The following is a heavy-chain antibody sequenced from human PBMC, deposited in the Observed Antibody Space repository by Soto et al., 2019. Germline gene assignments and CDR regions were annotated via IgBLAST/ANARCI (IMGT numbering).Heavy chain of an antibody. V-gene: IGHV4-39*01. CDR2: IYFSGRT. Sequence: QLQLQESGPGLVKPSETLSLTCTVSGGSISSSSYYWGWIRQPPGKGLEWIGSIYFSGRTYYNPSLKSRLTMSVDTSKNQFSLKLSSVTAADTAVYYCARVLDYYDGRGFFDYWGQGTLVTVSS. J-gene: IGHJ4*02. D-gene: IGHD3-22*01. CDR3: ARVLDYYDGRGFFDY. CDR1: GGSISSSSYY.